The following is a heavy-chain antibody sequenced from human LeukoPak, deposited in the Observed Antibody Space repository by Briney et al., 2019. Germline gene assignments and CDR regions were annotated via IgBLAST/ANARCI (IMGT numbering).Heavy chain of an antibody. J-gene: IGHJ4*02. Sequence: PGGSLRLSCAASGFTFSANWMSWVRQAPGKALEWVANIKEDGSDKYYVDSVKGRFTITRDNAKNSLYLQMNSLRAEDTAVYYCAKERKRGYSYGSDYWGQGTLVTVSS. D-gene: IGHD5-18*01. V-gene: IGHV3-7*01. CDR3: AKERKRGYSYGSDY. CDR1: GFTFSANW. CDR2: IKEDGSDK.